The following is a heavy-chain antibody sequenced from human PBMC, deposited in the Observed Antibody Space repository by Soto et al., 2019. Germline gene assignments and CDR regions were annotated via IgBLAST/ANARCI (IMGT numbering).Heavy chain of an antibody. CDR1: GASIYNGGYF. CDR2: IHNSGSP. Sequence: SETLSLTCSVSGASIYNGGYFWSWIRQSPGKGLEWIGHIHNSGSPYNNPSLKSRVTISADTSMNQFSLKLSSVTAADTAVYYCARQTGYSSSWYPPYYYYGMDVWGQGTTVTVSS. V-gene: IGHV4-30-4*01. J-gene: IGHJ6*02. D-gene: IGHD6-13*01. CDR3: ARQTGYSSSWYPPYYYYGMDV.